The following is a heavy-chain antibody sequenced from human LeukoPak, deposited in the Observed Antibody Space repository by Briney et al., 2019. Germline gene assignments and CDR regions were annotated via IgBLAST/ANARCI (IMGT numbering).Heavy chain of an antibody. Sequence: PGGSLRLSCAASGFTFSSYEMNWVRQAPGKGLEWVSYISRSGSTIYYPNSVKGRFTVSRDNAKNSLYLQMSSLTAEDTAVYYCARGSSVGSGVLSQKYFDYWGQGTLVTVSS. D-gene: IGHD1-26*01. CDR1: GFTFSSYE. V-gene: IGHV3-48*03. CDR3: ARGSSVGSGVLSQKYFDY. J-gene: IGHJ4*02. CDR2: ISRSGSTI.